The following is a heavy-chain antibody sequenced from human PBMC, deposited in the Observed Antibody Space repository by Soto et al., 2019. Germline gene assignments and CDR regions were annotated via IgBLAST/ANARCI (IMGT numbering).Heavy chain of an antibody. D-gene: IGHD2-15*01. CDR3: AKLMEYCSGNGCYSYYHYGMDV. V-gene: IGHV3-23*01. Sequence: EVQLLESGGGLVQPGGSLRLSCIASGLTFSSYAMSWVRQAPGKGLEWVSAISGGGETTYYADSVKGRFTISRDNSKNTLYLQMNSLRVEDTAVYYCAKLMEYCSGNGCYSYYHYGMDVWGQGSTVTVSS. J-gene: IGHJ6*02. CDR1: GLTFSSYA. CDR2: ISGGGETT.